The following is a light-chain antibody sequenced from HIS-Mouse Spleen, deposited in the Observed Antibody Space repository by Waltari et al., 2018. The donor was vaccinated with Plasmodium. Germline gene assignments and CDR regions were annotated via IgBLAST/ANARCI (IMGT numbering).Light chain of an antibody. J-gene: IGLJ3*02. CDR1: ALPKKY. CDR3: YSTDSSGNHRV. Sequence: SYELTQPPSVSVSPGQTARIPCPGDALPKKYDSWYQQKSGQAPVLVIYEDSKRPSGIPERFSGSSSGTMATLTISGAQVEDEADYYCYSTDSSGNHRVFGGGTKLTVL. CDR2: EDS. V-gene: IGLV3-10*01.